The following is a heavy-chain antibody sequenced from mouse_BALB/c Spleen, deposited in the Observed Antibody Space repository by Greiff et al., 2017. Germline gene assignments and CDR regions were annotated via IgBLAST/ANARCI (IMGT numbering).Heavy chain of an antibody. V-gene: IGHV5-6-5*01. CDR2: ISSGGST. CDR1: GFTFSSYA. J-gene: IGHJ1*01. D-gene: IGHD1-2*01. Sequence: EVQGVESGGGLVKPGGSLKLSCAASGFTFSSYAMSWVRQTPEKRLEWVASISSGGSTYYPDSVKGRFTISRDNARNILYLQMSSLRSEDTAMYYCARSGTTAHWYFYVWGAGTTVTVSS. CDR3: ARSGTTAHWYFYV.